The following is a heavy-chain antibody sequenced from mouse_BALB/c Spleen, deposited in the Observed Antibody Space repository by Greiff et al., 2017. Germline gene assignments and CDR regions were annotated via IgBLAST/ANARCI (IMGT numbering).Heavy chain of an antibody. CDR3: ARGRSFYYGYDNWYFYV. CDR1: GFTFSSYA. D-gene: IGHD2-2*01. Sequence: EVQLVESGGGLVKPGGSLKLSCAASGFTFSSYAMSWVRQTPEKRLEWVASISSGGSTYYPDSVKGRFTISRDNARNILYLQMSSLRSEDTAMYYCARGRSFYYGYDNWYFYVWGAGTTVTVSS. J-gene: IGHJ1*01. V-gene: IGHV5-6-5*01. CDR2: ISSGGST.